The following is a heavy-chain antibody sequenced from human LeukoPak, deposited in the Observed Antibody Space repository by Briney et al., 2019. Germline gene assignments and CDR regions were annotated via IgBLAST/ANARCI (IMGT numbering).Heavy chain of an antibody. J-gene: IGHJ4*02. D-gene: IGHD2-15*01. Sequence: PSETLSLTCTVSGVSLSSSGYYWGWVRQPPGEGLGWIGCVYYSVNTYYNSSLKSRVTISVDTSKNQFSLKLNPVTAADTAVYYCARLRYCSGGTCYHDYWGQGTLVTVSS. CDR1: GVSLSSSGYY. V-gene: IGHV4-39*01. CDR2: VYYSVNT. CDR3: ARLRYCSGGTCYHDY.